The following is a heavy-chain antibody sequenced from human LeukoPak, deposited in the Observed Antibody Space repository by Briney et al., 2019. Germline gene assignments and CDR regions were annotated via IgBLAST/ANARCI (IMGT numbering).Heavy chain of an antibody. CDR2: INPKSGGT. J-gene: IGHJ3*02. CDR1: GYTFTGHY. CDR3: ARNLWFGESSDAFDM. Sequence: ASVKVSCKASGYTFTGHYMHWVRQAPGQGLEWMGWINPKSGGTNYAQKFQGRVTMTRDTSISTAYMDMSSLRSDDTAVYYCARNLWFGESSDAFDMWGQGTMVAVSS. D-gene: IGHD3-10*01. V-gene: IGHV1-2*02.